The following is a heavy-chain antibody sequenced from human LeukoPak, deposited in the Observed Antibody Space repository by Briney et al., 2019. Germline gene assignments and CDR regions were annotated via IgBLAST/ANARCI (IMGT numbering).Heavy chain of an antibody. Sequence: GGSLRLSCAASGFTFDDYAMHWVRQAPGKGLEWVSLISGDGGNTYYADSVKGRFTISRDNSKNSLYLQMNSLRTEDTALYYCAKAPNRGVARPPYNWFDPWGQGTLVTVSS. J-gene: IGHJ5*02. CDR2: ISGDGGNT. CDR1: GFTFDDYA. D-gene: IGHD3-10*01. CDR3: AKAPNRGVARPPYNWFDP. V-gene: IGHV3-43*02.